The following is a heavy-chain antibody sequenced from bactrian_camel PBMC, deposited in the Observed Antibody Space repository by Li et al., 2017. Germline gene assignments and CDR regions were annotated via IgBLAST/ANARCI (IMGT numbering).Heavy chain of an antibody. CDR3: AAGPDVGREKHLTADQVLSIRRNNF. Sequence: HVQLVESGGGSVQAGGSLRLSCAASRYTLYIAWFRQAPGMEREVVAETYGETTTTYADSVKGRFTISRNVLPERLSLQMTRLKAEDTAMYYCAAGPDVGREKHLTADQVLSIRRNNFWGQGTQVTVS. D-gene: IGHD3*01. J-gene: IGHJ4*01. CDR1: RYTLY. V-gene: IGHV3S53*01. CDR2: TYGETTT.